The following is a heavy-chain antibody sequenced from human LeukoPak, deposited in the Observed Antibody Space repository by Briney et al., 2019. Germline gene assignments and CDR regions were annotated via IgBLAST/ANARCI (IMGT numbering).Heavy chain of an antibody. J-gene: IGHJ5*02. Sequence: PGGSLRLSCAASGFTFSSYSMNWVRQAPGKGLEWVSSISSSSTYIYYADSLKGRFTISRDNAKNSLYLQMNSLRAEDTAVYYCASTSCYNCWFDPWGQGTLVTVSS. V-gene: IGHV3-21*01. CDR3: ASTSCYNCWFDP. CDR2: ISSSSTYI. CDR1: GFTFSSYS. D-gene: IGHD2-2*02.